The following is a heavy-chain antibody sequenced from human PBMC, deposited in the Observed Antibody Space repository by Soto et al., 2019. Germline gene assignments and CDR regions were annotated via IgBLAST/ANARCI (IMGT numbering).Heavy chain of an antibody. D-gene: IGHD3-10*01. CDR2: ISDSGGDT. CDR3: AKALRGGYPGSRIFDS. CDR1: GFSFSTYA. Sequence: GSLRLSCAASGFSFSTYAMNWVRQAPGKGLEWVSVISDSGGDTKFADSVKGRFTMSRDNSKNTLYLQMDSLRAEDTAVYYCAKALRGGYPGSRIFDSWGQGTPVTVSS. J-gene: IGHJ4*02. V-gene: IGHV3-23*01.